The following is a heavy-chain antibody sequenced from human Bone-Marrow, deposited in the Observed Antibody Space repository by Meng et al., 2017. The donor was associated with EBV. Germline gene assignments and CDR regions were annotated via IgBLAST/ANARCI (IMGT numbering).Heavy chain of an antibody. Sequence: GLVFVKPSRPLSVTSIVACVSSKSGTFPWCWIRQSPGKGLEWIGYISATWTTIYNPSLNGRVTILLETSKNQFSLRLHSVTTADTAVYYCAKSRSSTPGIVDDWGQGTLVTVSS. D-gene: IGHD3-10*01. CDR3: AKSRSSTPGIVDD. CDR2: ISATWTT. J-gene: IGHJ4*02. CDR1: CVSSKSGTFP. V-gene: IGHV4-61*01.